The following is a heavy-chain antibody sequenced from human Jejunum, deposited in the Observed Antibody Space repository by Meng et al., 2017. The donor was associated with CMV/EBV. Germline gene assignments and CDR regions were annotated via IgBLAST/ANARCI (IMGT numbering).Heavy chain of an antibody. CDR1: PCRSYG. CDR3: ARTTPRLAAAGLNYFDY. CDR2: TIPIFGTA. D-gene: IGHD6-13*01. Sequence: PCRSYGVSWVRQFPGQGLEWMGGTIPIFGTANYAQKFQGRVTIIADESTSTAYMDLTSLRSEDTAIYYCARTTPRLAAAGLNYFDYWGQGTLVTVSS. J-gene: IGHJ4*02. V-gene: IGHV1-69*01.